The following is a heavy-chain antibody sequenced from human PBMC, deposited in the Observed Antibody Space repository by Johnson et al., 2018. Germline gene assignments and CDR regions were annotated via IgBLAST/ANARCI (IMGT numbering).Heavy chain of an antibody. CDR3: AKARALYYYMDV. Sequence: VQLVESGGGLVQXGGSLRLSCAASGFTFDDYAMHWVRQAPGKGLEWVSGISWNSGSIGYADSVKGRFTISSDNAKNSLYLQMNSLSAEDTALYYCAKARALYYYMDVWGKGTTVTVSS. J-gene: IGHJ6*03. CDR1: GFTFDDYA. V-gene: IGHV3-9*01. CDR2: ISWNSGSI.